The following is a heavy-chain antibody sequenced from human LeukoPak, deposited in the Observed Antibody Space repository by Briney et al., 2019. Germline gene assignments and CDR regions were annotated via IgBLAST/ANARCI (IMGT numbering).Heavy chain of an antibody. CDR2: IREDGNKD. CDR3: ARDRRVWGAVAGSGYRY. D-gene: IGHD6-19*01. Sequence: GGSLRLSCAASGFTFSSYSMDWVRQAPGKGLEWVANIREDGNKDNYIDSVRGRFTISRDNAKNSLYLQMNSLRAEDTAVYYCARDRRVWGAVAGSGYRYWGQGILVTVSS. J-gene: IGHJ4*02. V-gene: IGHV3-7*01. CDR1: GFTFSSYS.